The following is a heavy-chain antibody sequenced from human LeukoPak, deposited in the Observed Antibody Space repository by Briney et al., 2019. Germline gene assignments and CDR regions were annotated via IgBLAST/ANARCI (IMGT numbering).Heavy chain of an antibody. Sequence: PSETLSLTCAVYGGSFSGHYWSWIRQPPGKGLEWIGEINHSGSTNYNPSLKSRVTISVDTSKNQFSLKLSSVTAADTAVYYCVRLHPLRRGHYYYYMDVWGKGTTVTVSS. CDR2: INHSGST. CDR1: GGSFSGHY. J-gene: IGHJ6*03. CDR3: VRLHPLRRGHYYYYMDV. V-gene: IGHV4-34*01. D-gene: IGHD4-17*01.